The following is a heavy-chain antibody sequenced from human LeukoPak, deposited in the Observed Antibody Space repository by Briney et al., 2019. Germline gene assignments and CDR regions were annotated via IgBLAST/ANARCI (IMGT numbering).Heavy chain of an antibody. V-gene: IGHV4-59*01. J-gene: IGHJ6*03. CDR2: IYYSRST. D-gene: IGHD6-19*01. CDR1: GGSISSYY. CDR3: ARVDSSGRGKIYYYYYMDV. Sequence: SETLSLTCTVSGGSISSYYWSWVRQPPGKGLEWIGYIYYSRSTNYNPSLKSRVTISVDTSKNQFSLKLSSVTAADTAVYYCARVDSSGRGKIYYYYYMDVWGKGTTVTVSS.